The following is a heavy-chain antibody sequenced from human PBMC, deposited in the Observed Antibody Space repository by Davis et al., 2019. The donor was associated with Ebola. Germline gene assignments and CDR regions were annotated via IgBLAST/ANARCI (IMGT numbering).Heavy chain of an antibody. D-gene: IGHD5-12*01. V-gene: IGHV3-23*01. CDR1: GFTFSSYS. CDR2: ISGSGGST. CDR3: VKDRWIPPVGWFDP. Sequence: GESLKISCAASGFTFSSYSMSWVRQAPGKGLEWVSAISGSGGSTYYADSVKGRFTISRDNSKNTLYLQMNSLRAEDTAVYYCVKDRWIPPVGWFDPWGQGTLVTVSS. J-gene: IGHJ5*02.